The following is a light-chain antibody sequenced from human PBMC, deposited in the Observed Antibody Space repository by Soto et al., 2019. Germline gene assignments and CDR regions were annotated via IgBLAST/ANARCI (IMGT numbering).Light chain of an antibody. CDR2: GSS. CDR1: QSTTY. J-gene: IGKJ1*01. Sequence: LSPGEKASLSRRASQSTTYLAWYQQKPGQAPRLLIYGSSTRAPGTPDRFSASGSGTDFTLTISRLEPEDFAVYFCQRYGRSQWTFGQGTKVDIK. CDR3: QRYGRSQWT. V-gene: IGKV3-20*01.